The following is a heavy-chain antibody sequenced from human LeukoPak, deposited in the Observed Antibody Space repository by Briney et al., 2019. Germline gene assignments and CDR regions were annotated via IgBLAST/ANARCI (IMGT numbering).Heavy chain of an antibody. CDR1: GFTVSSNY. Sequence: PGGSLRLSCSASGFTVSSNYISWVRQAPGKGLEWVSVISGDGRTYYYTDSVKGQFTISRDNSKNTLYLQMNSLRAEDTAVYYCARGYGSGAGYFDYWGQGTLVTVTS. V-gene: IGHV3-53*01. CDR3: ARGYGSGAGYFDY. CDR2: ISGDGRT. D-gene: IGHD3-10*01. J-gene: IGHJ4*02.